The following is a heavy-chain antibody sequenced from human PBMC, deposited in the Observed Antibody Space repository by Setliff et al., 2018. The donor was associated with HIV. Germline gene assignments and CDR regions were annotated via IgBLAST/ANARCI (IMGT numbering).Heavy chain of an antibody. J-gene: IGHJ3*02. D-gene: IGHD3-10*01. CDR3: ARPPKSYGSGSDAFDI. CDR1: GYSFTSYW. CDR2: IYPGDSDT. V-gene: IGHV5-51*01. Sequence: GASLTLSCQGSGYSFTSYWIGWVRQMPGKGLEWMGIIYPGDSDTRYSPSFQGQVTISADKSISTAYLQWSSLKASDNDMYYCARPPKSYGSGSDAFDIWGQGTMVTVSS.